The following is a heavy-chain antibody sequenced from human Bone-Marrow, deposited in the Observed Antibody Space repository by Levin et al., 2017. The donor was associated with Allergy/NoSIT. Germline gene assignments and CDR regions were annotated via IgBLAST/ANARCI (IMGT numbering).Heavy chain of an antibody. J-gene: IGHJ4*02. Sequence: GESLKISCAASGFTFSNAWMSWVRQAPGKGLEWVGRIKSKTDGGTTDYAAPVKGRFTISRDDSKNTLYLQMNSLKTEDTAVYYCTTAEYYDSSGYYVYWGQGTLVTVSS. CDR1: GFTFSNAW. D-gene: IGHD3-22*01. CDR3: TTAEYYDSSGYYVY. V-gene: IGHV3-15*01. CDR2: IKSKTDGGTT.